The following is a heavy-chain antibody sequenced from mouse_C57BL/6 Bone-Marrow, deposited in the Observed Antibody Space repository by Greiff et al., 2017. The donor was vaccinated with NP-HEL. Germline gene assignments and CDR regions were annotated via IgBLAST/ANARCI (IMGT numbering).Heavy chain of an antibody. V-gene: IGHV5-9*01. J-gene: IGHJ3*01. CDR2: ISGGGGNT. CDR1: GFTFSSYT. CDR3: ARITKDFAY. D-gene: IGHD1-1*01. Sequence: EVHLVESGGGLVKPGGSLKLSCAASGFTFSSYTMSWVRQTPEKRLEWVATISGGGGNTYYPDSVKGRFTISRDNAKNTLYLQMSSPRSEDTALYYCARITKDFAYWGQGTLVTVSA.